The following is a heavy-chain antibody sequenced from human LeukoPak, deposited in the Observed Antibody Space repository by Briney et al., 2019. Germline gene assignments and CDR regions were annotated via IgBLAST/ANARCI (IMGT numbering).Heavy chain of an antibody. J-gene: IGHJ5*02. CDR2: ISGSGGST. Sequence: PGGSLRLSCAASGFTFSSYAMSWVRQAPGKGLEWVSAISGSGGSTYYADSVKGRFTISRDNSKNTLYLQMNSLRAEDTAVYYCAKEPVGTMIVVVSGPGWFDPWGQGTLVTVSS. V-gene: IGHV3-23*01. D-gene: IGHD3-22*01. CDR1: GFTFSSYA. CDR3: AKEPVGTMIVVVSGPGWFDP.